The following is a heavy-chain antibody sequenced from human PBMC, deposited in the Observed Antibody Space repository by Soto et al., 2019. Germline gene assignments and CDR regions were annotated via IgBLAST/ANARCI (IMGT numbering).Heavy chain of an antibody. CDR2: IYYSGST. CDR3: ARVGYCSGGSCLDY. J-gene: IGHJ4*02. D-gene: IGHD2-15*01. CDR1: GGSISSYY. V-gene: IGHV4-59*01. Sequence: PSETLSLTCTVSGGSISSYYWSWIRQPPGKGLEWIGYIYYSGSTNYNPSLKSRVTISVDTSKNQFSLKLSSVTAADTAVYYCARVGYCSGGSCLDYWGQGTLVTVS.